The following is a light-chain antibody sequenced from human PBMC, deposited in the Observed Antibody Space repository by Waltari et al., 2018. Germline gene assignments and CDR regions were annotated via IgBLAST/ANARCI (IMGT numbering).Light chain of an antibody. Sequence: DTVLTQSPGTLALSPGERATLSGRASQSIGSSLAWYQHIPGQAPRLLFYDASNRATGIPARFSGSGSGTDFTLTISSLEPEDFAVYYCQQRINWPRTFGQGTKVEIK. CDR1: QSIGSS. CDR3: QQRINWPRT. CDR2: DAS. J-gene: IGKJ1*01. V-gene: IGKV3-11*01.